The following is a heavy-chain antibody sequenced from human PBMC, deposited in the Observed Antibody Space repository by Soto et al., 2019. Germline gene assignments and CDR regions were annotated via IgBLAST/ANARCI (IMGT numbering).Heavy chain of an antibody. V-gene: IGHV4-31*03. CDR2: IYYSGST. CDR3: ARDNLYCISTSCDYNWFDP. CDR1: GGSISSGGYY. Sequence: SETLSLTCTVSGGSISSGGYYWSWIRQHPGKGLEWIGYIYYSGSTYYNPSLKSRVTISVDTSKNQFSLKLSSVTAADTAVHYCARDNLYCISTSCDYNWFDPWGQGTLVTVSS. J-gene: IGHJ5*02. D-gene: IGHD2-2*01.